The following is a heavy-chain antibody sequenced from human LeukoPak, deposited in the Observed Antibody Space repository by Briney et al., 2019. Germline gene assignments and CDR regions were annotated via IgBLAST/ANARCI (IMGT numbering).Heavy chain of an antibody. Sequence: GGSLRLSCAASGFTFSSYAMSLVRQAPGKGLEWVSAISGSGGSTYYADSVKGRFTISRDNTKNTLYLQMNSLRAEDTAVYYCAKGSRRRDGYNFRIWDTLNAVADAFDIWGQGTMVTVSS. J-gene: IGHJ3*02. D-gene: IGHD5-24*01. CDR3: AKGSRRRDGYNFRIWDTLNAVADAFDI. V-gene: IGHV3-23*01. CDR1: GFTFSSYA. CDR2: ISGSGGST.